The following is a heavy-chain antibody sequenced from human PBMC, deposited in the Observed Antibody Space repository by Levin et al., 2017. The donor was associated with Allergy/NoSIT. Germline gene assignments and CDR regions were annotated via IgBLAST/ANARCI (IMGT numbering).Heavy chain of an antibody. CDR1: GFTFSSFA. V-gene: IGHV3-23*01. Sequence: GGSLRLSYAASGFTFSSFAVSWVRQAPGKGLEWVSAISGSGGSTYYADSVKGRFTISRDNSKNTLYLQMNSLRAEDTAVYYCAKDVYSSSSALPDYWGQGTLVTVSS. J-gene: IGHJ4*02. D-gene: IGHD6-6*01. CDR3: AKDVYSSSSALPDY. CDR2: ISGSGGST.